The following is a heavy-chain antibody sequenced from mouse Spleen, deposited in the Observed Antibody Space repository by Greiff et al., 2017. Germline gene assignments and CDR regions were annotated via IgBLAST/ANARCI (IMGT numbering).Heavy chain of an antibody. Sequence: EVKLMESGGDLVKPGGSLKLSCAASGFTFSSYGMSWVRQTPDKRLEWVATISSGGSYTYYPDSVKGRFTISRDNAKNTLYLQMSSLKSEDTAMYYCARQSGNLTLYYFDYWGQGTTLTVSS. CDR3: ARQSGNLTLYYFDY. V-gene: IGHV5-6*01. CDR2: ISSGGSYT. J-gene: IGHJ2*01. D-gene: IGHD2-1*01. CDR1: GFTFSSYG.